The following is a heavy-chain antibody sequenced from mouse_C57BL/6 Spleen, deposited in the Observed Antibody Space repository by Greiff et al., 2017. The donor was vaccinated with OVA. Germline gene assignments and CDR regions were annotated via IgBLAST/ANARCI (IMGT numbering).Heavy chain of an antibody. V-gene: IGHV10-3*01. CDR3: VGRDWFAY. J-gene: IGHJ3*01. CDR1: GFTFTTYA. Sequence: EVQVVESGGGLVQPKGSLKLSCAASGFTFTTYAMHWVRQAPGKGLEWVARIRRKSSNYATYYDVSVKDRFTISRDDSQSMLYLQMNNLKTEDTAMYDCVGRDWFAYWGQGTLVTVSA. CDR2: IRRKSSNYAT.